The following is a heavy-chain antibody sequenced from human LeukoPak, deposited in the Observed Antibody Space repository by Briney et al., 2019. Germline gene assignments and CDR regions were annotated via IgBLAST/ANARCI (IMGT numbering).Heavy chain of an antibody. CDR2: INPNSGGT. CDR3: ARGALLAVVPAAIFARGNWFDP. J-gene: IGHJ5*02. D-gene: IGHD2-2*01. V-gene: IGHV1-2*02. Sequence: GASVKVSCKASGYTFTGYYMHWVRQAPGQGLEWMGWINPNSGGTNYAQKFQDRVTMTRDTSISTAYMELSRLRSDDTAVYYCARGALLAVVPAAIFARGNWFDPWGQGTLVTVSS. CDR1: GYTFTGYY.